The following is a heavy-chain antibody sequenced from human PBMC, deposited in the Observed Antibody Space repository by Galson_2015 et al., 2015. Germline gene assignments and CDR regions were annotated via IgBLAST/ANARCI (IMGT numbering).Heavy chain of an antibody. CDR1: GGTFSSYA. J-gene: IGHJ6*02. CDR3: ASPLGRRDYYCGMDV. V-gene: IGHV1-69*13. Sequence: SVKVSCKASGGTFSSYAISWVRQAPGQGLEWMGGIIPIFGAANYAQKFQGRVTITADESTSTAYMELSSLRSEDTAVYYCASPLGRRDYYCGMDVWGQGTTVTVSS. CDR2: IIPIFGAA.